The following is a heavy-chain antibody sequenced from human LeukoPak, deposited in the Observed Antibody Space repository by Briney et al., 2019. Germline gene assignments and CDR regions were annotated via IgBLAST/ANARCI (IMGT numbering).Heavy chain of an antibody. Sequence: GGSLRLSCAASGFSVIKYFMHWVRQAPGKGLEWVSVIYGGGDRYYADFVKGRFTITRDNSSNTLYPQMNSLSAEDTAVYYCAKRGSNYWYFELWGRGTLVTVSS. CDR2: IYGGGDR. D-gene: IGHD3-16*01. CDR1: GFSVIKYF. J-gene: IGHJ2*01. CDR3: AKRGSNYWYFEL. V-gene: IGHV3-53*01.